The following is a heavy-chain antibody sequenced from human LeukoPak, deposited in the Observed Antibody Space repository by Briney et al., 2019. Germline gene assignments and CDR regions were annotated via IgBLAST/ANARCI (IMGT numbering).Heavy chain of an antibody. Sequence: GESLSLSCAVSGVSVSSSYMSWVRQAPGKGLEWVSVIYSSGPTHYNYSVKRRFTISIDKSENTPHHQMNSLTAEDAAIYYCARESVGSHAIDYWGQGTLVTVSS. CDR3: ARESVGSHAIDY. CDR1: GVSVSSSY. CDR2: IYSSGPT. V-gene: IGHV3-53*01. D-gene: IGHD4-23*01. J-gene: IGHJ4*02.